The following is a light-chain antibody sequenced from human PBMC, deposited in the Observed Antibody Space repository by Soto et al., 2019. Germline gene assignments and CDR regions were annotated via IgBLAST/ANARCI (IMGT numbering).Light chain of an antibody. J-gene: IGLJ2*01. V-gene: IGLV2-14*01. Sequence: QSVLTQPASVSGSPGQSITISCTGTSSDVLGYNFVSWYQLHPGKAPKLMIYDVSNRPSGVSNRFSGSKSGNTASLTISGLQAEDEADYYCSSYTSTSTLVVFGGGTKLTVL. CDR2: DVS. CDR3: SSYTSTSTLVV. CDR1: SSDVLGYNF.